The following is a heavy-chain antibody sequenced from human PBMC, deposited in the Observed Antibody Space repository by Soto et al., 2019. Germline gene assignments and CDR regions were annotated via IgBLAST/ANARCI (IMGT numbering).Heavy chain of an antibody. D-gene: IGHD2-21*02. CDR2: VNPSGGHT. V-gene: IGHV1-46*01. J-gene: IGHJ4*02. Sequence: QVQLMQSGAEVKKPGASVKVSCKASGDTFTDYYIHWVRQAPGQGLEWMGTVNPSGGHTTYAQHSLGRVTRTRDPSTSTPYMELTSLTSDDTAIYYCARGGHVVVVTAALDYWGQGPLVTVSS. CDR3: ARGGHVVVVTAALDY. CDR1: GDTFTDYY.